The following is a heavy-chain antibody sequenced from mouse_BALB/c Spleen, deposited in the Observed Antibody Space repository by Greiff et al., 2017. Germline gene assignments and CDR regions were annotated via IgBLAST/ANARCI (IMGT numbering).Heavy chain of an antibody. CDR1: GFTFSSFG. CDR2: ISSGSSTI. Sequence: EVKLVESGGGLVQPGGSRKLSCAASGFTFSSFGMHWVRQAPEKGLEWVAYISSGSSTIYYADTVKGRFTISRDNPKNTLFLQMTSLRSEDTAMYYCARWGYSHLYWYFDVWGAGTTVTVSS. D-gene: IGHD2-3*01. V-gene: IGHV5-17*02. CDR3: ARWGYSHLYWYFDV. J-gene: IGHJ1*01.